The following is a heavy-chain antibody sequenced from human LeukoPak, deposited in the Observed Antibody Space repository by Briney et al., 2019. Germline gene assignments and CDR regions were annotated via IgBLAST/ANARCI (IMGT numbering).Heavy chain of an antibody. D-gene: IGHD5-18*01. Sequence: GSLRLSCAASGFTFSTYATSWVRQAPGKGLEWVSAISGSGGSTYYADSVKGRFTISRDNSKNTLYLQMNSLRAEDTAVYYCTKGTIWLPFDYWGQGTLVTVSS. V-gene: IGHV3-23*01. CDR3: TKGTIWLPFDY. CDR1: GFTFSTYA. CDR2: ISGSGGST. J-gene: IGHJ4*02.